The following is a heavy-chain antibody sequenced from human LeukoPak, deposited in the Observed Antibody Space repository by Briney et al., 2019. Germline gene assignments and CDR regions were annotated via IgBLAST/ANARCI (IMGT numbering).Heavy chain of an antibody. D-gene: IGHD6-19*01. J-gene: IGHJ4*02. CDR3: ARDHLSLISSGWSY. V-gene: IGHV3-48*03. CDR1: GFTFSSYE. CDR2: ISSSGSTI. Sequence: AGGSLRLSCAASGFTFSSYEMNWVRQAPGKGLEWVSYISSSGSTIYYADSVKGRFTISRDNAKNSLYLQMNSLRAEDTALYYCARDHLSLISSGWSYWGQGTPVTVSS.